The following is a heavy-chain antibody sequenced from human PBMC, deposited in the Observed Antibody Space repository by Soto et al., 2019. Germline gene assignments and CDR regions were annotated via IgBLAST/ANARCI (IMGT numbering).Heavy chain of an antibody. V-gene: IGHV5-51*01. CDR2: IYPGDSDT. D-gene: IGHD3-10*01. J-gene: IGHJ6*02. Sequence: GESLKISCKGSRYSFTDYCIAWVRQMPGKGLERMGIIYPGDSDTRYSPSFQGQVTISADKSISTAYLQWSSLKASDTAMYYCAGGGVRGVITRTRDYYGMDVSGQGTTVTVSS. CDR1: RYSFTDYC. CDR3: AGGGVRGVITRTRDYYGMDV.